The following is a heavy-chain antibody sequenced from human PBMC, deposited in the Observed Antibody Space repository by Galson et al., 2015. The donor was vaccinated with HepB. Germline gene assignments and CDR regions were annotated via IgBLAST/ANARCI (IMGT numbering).Heavy chain of an antibody. CDR2: IKEDDSEE. J-gene: IGHJ2*01. Sequence: SLRLSCAASGFTFSSSWMTWVRQAPGKGLEWVANIKEDDSEENYADSVQGRFTISRDNTRNSLYLQMSSLRAEDTAVYFCATCGPRGTGYRHFALWGRGTLVTVSS. CDR1: GFTFSSSW. V-gene: IGHV3-7*01. D-gene: IGHD3/OR15-3a*01. CDR3: ATCGPRGTGYRHFAL.